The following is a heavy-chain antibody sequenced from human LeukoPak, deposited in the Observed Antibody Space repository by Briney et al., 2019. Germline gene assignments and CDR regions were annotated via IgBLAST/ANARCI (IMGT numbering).Heavy chain of an antibody. V-gene: IGHV3-9*01. CDR2: INWNSGSI. CDR3: ANGRAVAGPFDY. CDR1: GFSFEDYA. D-gene: IGHD6-19*01. J-gene: IGHJ4*02. Sequence: GRSLRLSCVASGFSFEDYAMHWVRQAPGKGLEWVSGINWNSGSIGYADSVKGRFTISRDNAKNSLYLQMNSLRAEDTALYYCANGRAVAGPFDYWGQGIMVPVSS.